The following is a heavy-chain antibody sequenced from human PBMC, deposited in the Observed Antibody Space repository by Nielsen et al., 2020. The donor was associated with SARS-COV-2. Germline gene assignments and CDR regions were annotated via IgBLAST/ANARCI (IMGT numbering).Heavy chain of an antibody. CDR2: IWYDGSNK. V-gene: IGHV3-33*01. CDR1: GFTFSSYG. Sequence: GGSLRLSCAASGFTFSSYGMHWVRQAPGKGLEWVAVIWYDGSNKYYADSVKGRFTISRDNAKNSLYLQMNSLRAEDTAVYYCARDGGNYDYVWGSYRRHDAFDIWGQGTMVTVSS. CDR3: ARDGGNYDYVWGSYRRHDAFDI. J-gene: IGHJ3*02. D-gene: IGHD3-16*02.